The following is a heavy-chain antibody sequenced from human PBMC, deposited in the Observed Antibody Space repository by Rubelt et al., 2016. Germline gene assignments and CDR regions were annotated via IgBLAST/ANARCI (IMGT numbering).Heavy chain of an antibody. J-gene: IGHJ4*02. D-gene: IGHD6-13*01. CDR3: ARVPSYTSRLIDY. CDR2: INHSGTT. V-gene: IGHV4-34*01. Sequence: QVQLQQWGAGLLKPSETLSLTCVVYGGSFSGYYWNWIRQPPGKGLEWIGEINHSGTTDCNPSLKSRVTISVDTSKNQFSLSLSSVTAADTAVYYCARVPSYTSRLIDYWGRGTLVTVSS. CDR1: GGSFSGYY.